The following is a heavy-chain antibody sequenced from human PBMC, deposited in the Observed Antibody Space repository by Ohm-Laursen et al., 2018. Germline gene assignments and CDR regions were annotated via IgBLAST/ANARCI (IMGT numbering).Heavy chain of an antibody. CDR1: GFTFSSYA. V-gene: IGHV3-23*01. CDR2: ISGSGDTI. J-gene: IGHJ3*01. D-gene: IGHD2-2*01. CDR3: ARDLGPMAFDY. Sequence: SLRLSCSASGFTFSSYAMSWVRQAPGKGLDWVSTISGSGDTIYYADSVKGRFTISRDNAKNSLYLQMNSLRAEDTAVYYCARDLGPMAFDYWGQGTMVTVSS.